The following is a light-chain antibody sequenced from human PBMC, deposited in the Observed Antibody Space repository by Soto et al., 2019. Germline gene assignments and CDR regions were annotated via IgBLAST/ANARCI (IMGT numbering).Light chain of an antibody. CDR1: QSVSSL. V-gene: IGKV3-15*01. J-gene: IGKJ2*01. CDR3: QQYNIWPYT. Sequence: IVLTQSPATLSVSPCERSTLSFRASQSVSSLLAWYQQKPRQAPRLLIYDTSTRATGIPARFSGSGSGTDFTLTISSLQSEDFAIYYCQQYNIWPYTFGQGTKVDIK. CDR2: DTS.